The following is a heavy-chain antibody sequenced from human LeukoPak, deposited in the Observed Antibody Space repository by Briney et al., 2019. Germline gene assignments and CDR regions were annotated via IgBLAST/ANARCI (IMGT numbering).Heavy chain of an antibody. D-gene: IGHD5-24*01. CDR3: ATRNNGCPYH. CDR2: IKQDGSEE. V-gene: IGHV3-7*01. CDR1: GFTFTTYW. J-gene: IGHJ4*02. Sequence: PGGSLRLSRAASGFTFTTYWMMWVRQAPGKGLEWVAKIKQDGSEEYYVDSVRGRFTISRDNAKNSVYLQMNSLRAEDTAVYYCATRNNGCPYHWGQGTLVTVSS.